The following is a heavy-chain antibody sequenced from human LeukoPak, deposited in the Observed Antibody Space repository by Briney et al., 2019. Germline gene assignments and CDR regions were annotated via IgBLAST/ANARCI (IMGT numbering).Heavy chain of an antibody. CDR3: ARDRYRYCSGGSCYGKPIDY. D-gene: IGHD2-15*01. CDR2: INTNTGNP. V-gene: IGHV7-4-1*02. CDR1: GYTFTSYS. J-gene: IGHJ4*02. Sequence: ASVKVSCRASGYTFTSYSMNWVRQAPGQGLEWMGWINTNTGNPTYAQGFTGRFVFSLDTSVSTAYLQISSLKAEDTAVYYCARDRYRYCSGGSCYGKPIDYWGQGTLVTVSS.